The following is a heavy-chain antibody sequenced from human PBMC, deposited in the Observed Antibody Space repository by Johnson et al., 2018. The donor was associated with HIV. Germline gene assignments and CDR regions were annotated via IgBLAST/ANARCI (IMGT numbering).Heavy chain of an antibody. Sequence: QVQLVESGGGVVQPGRSLRLSCAASGFTFSSHAMHWVRQAPGTGLAWVTFTSFDESNKYYADSVKGRFTISRDNSKNTLYLQMNSLRAEDTALYYCARDGPRGSYGAFDIWGQGTMVTVSS. CDR3: ARDGPRGSYGAFDI. CDR1: GFTFSSHA. CDR2: TSFDESNK. V-gene: IGHV3-30*04. D-gene: IGHD1-26*01. J-gene: IGHJ3*02.